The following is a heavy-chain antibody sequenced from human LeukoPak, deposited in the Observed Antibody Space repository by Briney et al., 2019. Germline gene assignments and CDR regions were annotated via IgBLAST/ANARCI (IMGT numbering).Heavy chain of an antibody. CDR1: GYSISSGYY. CDR3: ATLLSSSYYFDY. D-gene: IGHD3-10*02. V-gene: IGHV4-38-2*02. Sequence: SETLSLTCIVSGYSISSGYYWGWIRQPPGKGLEWIGNIYHSGITYYNLYNPSLKSRVIISVDTSKNHFSLKLSSVTAADTAVYFCATLLSSSYYFDYWGQGSLVTVSS. J-gene: IGHJ4*02. CDR2: IYHSGIT.